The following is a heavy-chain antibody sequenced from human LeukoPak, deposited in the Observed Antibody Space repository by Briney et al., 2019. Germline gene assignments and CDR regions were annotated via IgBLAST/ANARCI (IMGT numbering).Heavy chain of an antibody. D-gene: IGHD6-6*01. CDR3: ARVDPDSSSTLEVFDY. J-gene: IGHJ4*02. V-gene: IGHV4-39*07. CDR1: GGSISSSSCY. CDR2: IYYSGST. Sequence: PSETLSLTCTVSGGSISSSSCYWGWIRQPPGKGLEWIGSIYYSGSTNYNPSLKSRVTISVDTSKNQFSLKLSSVTAADTAVYYCARVDPDSSSTLEVFDYWGQGTLVTVSS.